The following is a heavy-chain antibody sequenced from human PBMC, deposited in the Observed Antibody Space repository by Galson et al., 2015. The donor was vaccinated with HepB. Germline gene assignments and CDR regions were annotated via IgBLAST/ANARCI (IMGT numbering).Heavy chain of an antibody. V-gene: IGHV3-73*01. D-gene: IGHD6-13*01. Sequence: SLRLSCAASGFTFSGSGIHWVRLASGKGLEWVGRIRNRANNYATAYAASVRGRFTVSRDDSKTTAYLQMNSLKTEDTAVYYCTRPGYGSSWFLDYSHGMDIWGQGTTVIVS. CDR2: IRNRANNYAT. CDR1: GFTFSGSG. CDR3: TRPGYGSSWFLDYSHGMDI. J-gene: IGHJ6*02.